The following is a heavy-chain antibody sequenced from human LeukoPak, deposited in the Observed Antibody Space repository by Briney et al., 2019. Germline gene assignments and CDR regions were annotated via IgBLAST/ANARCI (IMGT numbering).Heavy chain of an antibody. CDR1: GFAFSAYA. J-gene: IGHJ4*02. CDR3: VPKGTEGY. CDR2: ISPTGDST. Sequence: GGSLRLSCSASGFAFSAYAMHWVRQAPGKGLQYVSAISPTGDSTYYADSVKGRFSISRDNSKNTLYLQVSSLRPEDTAVYYCVPKGTEGYWGQGALVTVSS. V-gene: IGHV3-64D*06.